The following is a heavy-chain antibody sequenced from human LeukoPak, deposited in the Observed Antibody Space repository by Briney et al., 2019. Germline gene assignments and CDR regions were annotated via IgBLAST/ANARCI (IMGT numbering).Heavy chain of an antibody. Sequence: GGSLRLSCAASGFTFRNYLMNWVRQAPGKGLEWVSFISSTGGTIYYADSVKGRFTVSRDNGKNSLLLQMNSLRAEDTAVYYCAKEDYDILTGPRRYFDYWGQGTLVTVSS. CDR3: AKEDYDILTGPRRYFDY. CDR2: ISSTGGTI. V-gene: IGHV3-48*01. CDR1: GFTFRNYL. D-gene: IGHD3-9*01. J-gene: IGHJ4*02.